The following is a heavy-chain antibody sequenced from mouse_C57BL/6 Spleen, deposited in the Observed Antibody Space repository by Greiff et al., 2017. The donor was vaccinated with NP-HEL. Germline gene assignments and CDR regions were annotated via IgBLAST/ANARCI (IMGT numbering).Heavy chain of an antibody. CDR1: GFTFSSYT. D-gene: IGHD3-3*01. J-gene: IGHJ4*01. V-gene: IGHV5-9*01. Sequence: EVKVVESGGGLVKPGGSLKLSCAASGFTFSSYTMSWVRQTPEKRLEWVATISGGGGNTYYPDSVKGRFTISRDNAKNTLYLQMSSLRSEDTALYYCARRLGDYAMDYWGQGTSVTVSS. CDR3: ARRLGDYAMDY. CDR2: ISGGGGNT.